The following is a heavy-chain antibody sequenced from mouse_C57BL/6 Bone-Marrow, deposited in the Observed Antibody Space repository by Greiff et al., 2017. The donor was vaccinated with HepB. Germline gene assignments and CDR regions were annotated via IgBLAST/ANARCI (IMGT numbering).Heavy chain of an antibody. D-gene: IGHD1-1*01. J-gene: IGHJ1*03. V-gene: IGHV14-1*01. Sequence: VQLQQSGAELVRPGASVKLSCTASGFNIKDYYMHWVKQRPEQGLEWIGRIDPEDGDTDYAPKFQGKATMTADTSSNTAYLQLSSLTSEDTAVYYCTLIPAVVASYFDVWGTGTPVTVSS. CDR1: GFNIKDYY. CDR3: TLIPAVVASYFDV. CDR2: IDPEDGDT.